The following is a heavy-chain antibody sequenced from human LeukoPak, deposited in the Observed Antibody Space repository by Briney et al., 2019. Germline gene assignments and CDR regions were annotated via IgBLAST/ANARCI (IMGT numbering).Heavy chain of an antibody. CDR1: GGSFSGYD. D-gene: IGHD2-2*01. Sequence: PSETLSLTCAVYGGSFSGYDWSWIRQPPGKGLEWIGEINHSGSTNYNPSLKSRVTISVDTSKNQFSLKLSSVTAADTAVYYCASGLGYCSSTTCLDYWGQGTLVTVSS. J-gene: IGHJ4*02. CDR3: ASGLGYCSSTTCLDY. V-gene: IGHV4-34*01. CDR2: INHSGST.